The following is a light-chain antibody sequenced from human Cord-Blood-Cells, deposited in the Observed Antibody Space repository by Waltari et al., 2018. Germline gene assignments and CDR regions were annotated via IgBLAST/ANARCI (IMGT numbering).Light chain of an antibody. V-gene: IGLV2-23*01. J-gene: IGLJ3*02. CDR3: CSYAGSSTWV. CDR1: SSDVGSYNL. Sequence: QSALTQPASVSGSPGQSITISCTRTSSDVGSYNLVSWYQQHPGQAPKLMIYEGSKRPSGVSNRFSGSKSGNTASLTISGLQAEDEADYYCCSYAGSSTWVFGGGTKLTVL. CDR2: EGS.